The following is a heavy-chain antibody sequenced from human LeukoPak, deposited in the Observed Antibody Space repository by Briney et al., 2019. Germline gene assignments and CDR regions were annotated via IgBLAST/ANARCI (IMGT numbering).Heavy chain of an antibody. CDR2: INSDGSST. J-gene: IGHJ4*02. CDR1: GFAFRTYE. V-gene: IGHV3-74*01. CDR3: ARGSYIPEY. Sequence: PGGSLRLSCAASGFAFRTYEMNWVRQGPGKRLVWVSRINSDGSSTSYADSVKGRFTISRDNAKNTLYLQMNSLRAEDTAVYYCARGSYIPEYWGQGTLVTVSS. D-gene: IGHD3-10*01.